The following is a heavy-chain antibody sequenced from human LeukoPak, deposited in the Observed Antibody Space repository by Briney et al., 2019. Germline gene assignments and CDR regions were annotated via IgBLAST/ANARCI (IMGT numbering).Heavy chain of an antibody. J-gene: IGHJ4*02. CDR3: AGNDYGDFKSSFDY. CDR1: GGSISNYY. D-gene: IGHD4-17*01. Sequence: SETLSLTCTVSGGSISNYYWSWIRQPPGKGLEWLGYIYYSGSTNYNPSLKSRVTISVDTSKNLFSLKLSSVTAADTALYFCAGNDYGDFKSSFDYWGRGTLVTVSS. V-gene: IGHV4-59*01. CDR2: IYYSGST.